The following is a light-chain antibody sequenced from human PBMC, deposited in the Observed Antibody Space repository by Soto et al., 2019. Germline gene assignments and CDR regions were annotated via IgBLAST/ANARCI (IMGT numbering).Light chain of an antibody. V-gene: IGLV4-69*01. J-gene: IGLJ3*02. Sequence: QPVLTQSPSASASLGASVKLTCTLSSGHSSYAIAWHQQQPEKGPRYLMKLNSDGSHSKGDEIPDRFSGSSSGAERYLTISSLQSEDEADYYCQTWGTGIHWVFGGGTKLTVL. CDR1: SGHSSYA. CDR3: QTWGTGIHWV. CDR2: LNSDGSH.